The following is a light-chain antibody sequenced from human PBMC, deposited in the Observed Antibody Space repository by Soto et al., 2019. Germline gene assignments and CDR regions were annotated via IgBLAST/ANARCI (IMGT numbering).Light chain of an antibody. J-gene: IGKJ4*01. CDR2: KTS. V-gene: IGKV1-5*03. Sequence: DIQMTQSPSTLSASVGDRVTITCRASQSIDSWLAWYQQKPGKAPKLLIYKTSNLESGVPPRFSGSGSGTEFSLTISSLQPDDFATYYCQQYKSFSLTFGGGTKVEVK. CDR3: QQYKSFSLT. CDR1: QSIDSW.